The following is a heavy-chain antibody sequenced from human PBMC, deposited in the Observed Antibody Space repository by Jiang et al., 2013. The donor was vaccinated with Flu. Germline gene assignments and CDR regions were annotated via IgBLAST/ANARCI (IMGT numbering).Heavy chain of an antibody. CDR2: IYYSGST. Sequence: GLVKPSETLSLTCTVSGGSISSSSYYWGWIRQPPGKGLEWIGSIYYSGSTYYNPSLKSRVTISVDTSKNQFSLKLTSVTAADTAMYYCARSIVPRTYYYFDSWGQGTLVTVSS. CDR1: GGSISSSSYY. D-gene: IGHD2-2*01. J-gene: IGHJ4*02. V-gene: IGHV4-39*07. CDR3: ARSIVPRTYYYFDS.